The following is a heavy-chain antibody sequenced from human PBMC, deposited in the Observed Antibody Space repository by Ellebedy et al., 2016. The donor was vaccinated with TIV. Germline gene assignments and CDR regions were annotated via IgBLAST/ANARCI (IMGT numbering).Heavy chain of an antibody. CDR2: IIPIFGTA. CDR1: GGTFSSYA. Sequence: ATSVKVSCKASGGTFSSYAISWVRQAPGQGLEWMGGIIPIFGTAKYAQKFQGRVTIAADESTSTAYMELSSLRSEDTAVYYCARSVTAIDYWGQGTLVTVSS. V-gene: IGHV1-69*13. D-gene: IGHD2-21*02. J-gene: IGHJ4*02. CDR3: ARSVTAIDY.